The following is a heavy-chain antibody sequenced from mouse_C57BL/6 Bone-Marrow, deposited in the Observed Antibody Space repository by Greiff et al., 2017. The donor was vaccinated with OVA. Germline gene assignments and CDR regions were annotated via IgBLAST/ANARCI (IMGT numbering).Heavy chain of an antibody. CDR2: ISYDGSN. CDR1: GYSITSGYY. V-gene: IGHV3-6*01. J-gene: IGHJ1*03. Sequence: EVQLQESGPGLVKPSQSLSLTCSVPGYSITSGYYWNWIRQFPGNKLEWMGYISYDGSNNYNPSLKNRISITRYTSKNQFFLKLNSVTTEDTATYYCAREDYWYFDVWGTGTTVTVSS. CDR3: AREDYWYFDV.